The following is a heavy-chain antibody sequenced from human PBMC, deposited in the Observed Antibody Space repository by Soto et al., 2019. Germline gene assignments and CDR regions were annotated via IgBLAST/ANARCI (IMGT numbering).Heavy chain of an antibody. CDR2: ISDNGDTT. V-gene: IGHV3-23*01. CDR1: GFIFRSYA. CDR3: AKGRTVGTS. D-gene: IGHD1-1*01. Sequence: GGSLRLSCAASGFIFRSYAMSWVRQAPGTGLEWVSAISDNGDTTYYVDSVKGRFTISRDNSKNTLYLQMNSLRAEDTALYYCAKGRTVGTSWGQGTLVSVSS. J-gene: IGHJ5*02.